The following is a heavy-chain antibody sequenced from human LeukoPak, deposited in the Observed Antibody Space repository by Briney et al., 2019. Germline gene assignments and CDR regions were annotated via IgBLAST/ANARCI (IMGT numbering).Heavy chain of an antibody. CDR2: INHSGST. CDR1: GGSFSGYY. J-gene: IGHJ4*02. CDR3: ASQKMAT. V-gene: IGHV4-34*01. Sequence: PSETLSLTCAVYGGSFSGYYWSWIRQPPGRGLEWIGEINHSGSTNYNPSLKSRVTISVDTSKNQFSLKLSSVTAADTAVYYCASQKMATWGQGTLVTVSS. D-gene: IGHD5-24*01.